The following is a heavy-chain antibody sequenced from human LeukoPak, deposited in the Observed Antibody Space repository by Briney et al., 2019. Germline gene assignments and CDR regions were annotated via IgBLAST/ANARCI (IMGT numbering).Heavy chain of an antibody. Sequence: SETLSLTCTVSGGPINTYSWGWIRQPPGKGLEWIGYIYSSGSTNYNPSLKSRVTMSVDTSKNQFSLNLSSVTAADTAVYYCAREGGDAHLDYWGQGTLVTVSS. CDR3: AREGGDAHLDY. CDR2: IYSSGST. J-gene: IGHJ4*02. V-gene: IGHV4-59*01. D-gene: IGHD3-16*01. CDR1: GGPINTYS.